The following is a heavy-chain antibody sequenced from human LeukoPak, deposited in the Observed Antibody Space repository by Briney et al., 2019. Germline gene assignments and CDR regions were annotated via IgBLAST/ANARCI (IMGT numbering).Heavy chain of an antibody. V-gene: IGHV3-30*04. Sequence: GGSLRLSCAASGFTFSSYAMHWVRQAPGKGLEWVAVISYDGSNKYYADSVKGRFTISRDNSKNTLYLQMNSLRHEDTAIYYCVIWGDYDVLTGYYVPDYWGQGTLVTVSS. D-gene: IGHD3-9*01. CDR1: GFTFSSYA. CDR2: ISYDGSNK. J-gene: IGHJ4*02. CDR3: VIWGDYDVLTGYYVPDY.